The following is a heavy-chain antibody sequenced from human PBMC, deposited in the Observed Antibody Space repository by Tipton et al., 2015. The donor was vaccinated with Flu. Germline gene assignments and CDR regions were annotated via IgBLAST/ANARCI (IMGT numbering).Heavy chain of an antibody. CDR2: INPNSGGT. J-gene: IGHJ4*02. V-gene: IGHV1-2*02. D-gene: IGHD6-19*01. CDR3: ARLRRGGAVAGSDY. Sequence: QLVQSGAEVKKPGASVKVSCKASGYTFTGYYMNWVRQAPGQGLEWMGWINPNSGGTNYAQKIQGRVTMTRDTSIRTAYMELSRLRSDDTAVYYCARLRRGGAVAGSDYWGQGTLVTVSS. CDR1: GYTFTGYY.